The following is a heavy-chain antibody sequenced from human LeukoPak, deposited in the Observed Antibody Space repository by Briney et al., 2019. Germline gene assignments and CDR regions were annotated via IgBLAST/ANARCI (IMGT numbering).Heavy chain of an antibody. J-gene: IGHJ5*02. D-gene: IGHD6-19*01. V-gene: IGHV6-1*01. CDR3: TRAGCSSGDCTFGFGP. CDR1: GDSVSNNRAA. Sequence: SQTLSLTCAISGDSVSNNRAAWNWIRQSPSRGLEWLGRTYYRSKWETDYAVSVKSRITINSDTSKNQFSLHLNSVTPDDTAVYYCTRAGCSSGDCTFGFGPWGQGTLVTVSS. CDR2: TYYRSKWET.